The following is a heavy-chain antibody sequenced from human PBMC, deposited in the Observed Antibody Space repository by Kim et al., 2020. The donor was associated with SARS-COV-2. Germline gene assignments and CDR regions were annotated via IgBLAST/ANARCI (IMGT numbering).Heavy chain of an antibody. J-gene: IGHJ4*02. V-gene: IGHV5-10-1*01. Sequence: SPSFQGHVTISADKSISTAYLQWSSLKASDTAMYYCARGMGYYGSGSLDDWGQGTLVTVSS. D-gene: IGHD3-10*01. CDR3: ARGMGYYGSGSLDD.